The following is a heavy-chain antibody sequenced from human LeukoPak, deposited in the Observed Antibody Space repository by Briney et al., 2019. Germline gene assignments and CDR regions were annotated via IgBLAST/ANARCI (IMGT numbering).Heavy chain of an antibody. Sequence: GGSPRLSCAASGFTVSSNYMSWVRQAPGKGLEWVSVIYSGGSTYYADSVKGRFTISRDNSKNTLYLQMNSLRAEDAAVYYCARDGRSTFDYWGQGTLVTVSS. CDR3: ARDGRSTFDY. CDR1: GFTVSSNY. J-gene: IGHJ4*02. CDR2: IYSGGST. D-gene: IGHD1-1*01. V-gene: IGHV3-66*01.